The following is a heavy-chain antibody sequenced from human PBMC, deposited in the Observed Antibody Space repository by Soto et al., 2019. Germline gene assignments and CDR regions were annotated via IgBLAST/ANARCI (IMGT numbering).Heavy chain of an antibody. V-gene: IGHV1-69*01. J-gene: IGHJ5*02. CDR2: IIPIFGTA. Sequence: QVQLVQSGAEVKKPGSSVKVSCKASGGTFSSYAISWVRQAPGQGLEWMGGIIPIFGTANYAQKFQGRVTITADESTSTAYMELSSLRSDDTAVYYCGGSSSGVSNWFDPWGQGTLGTVSS. D-gene: IGHD6-6*01. CDR3: GGSSSGVSNWFDP. CDR1: GGTFSSYA.